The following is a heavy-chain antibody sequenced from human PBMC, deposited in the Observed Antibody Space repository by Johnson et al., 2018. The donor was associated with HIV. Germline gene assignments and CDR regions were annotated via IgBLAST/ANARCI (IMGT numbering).Heavy chain of an antibody. Sequence: VQLVESGGGLVQPGGSLRLSCAASGFTFSSYGMSWVRQAPGKGLEWVSTISGSGGSTYYADSVKGQFTISRDNFKNTLYLQMGSLRAEDMAVYYCARKVVTADDAFDIWGQGTVVTVSS. CDR2: ISGSGGST. CDR3: ARKVVTADDAFDI. V-gene: IGHV3-23*04. J-gene: IGHJ3*02. CDR1: GFTFSSYG. D-gene: IGHD2-21*02.